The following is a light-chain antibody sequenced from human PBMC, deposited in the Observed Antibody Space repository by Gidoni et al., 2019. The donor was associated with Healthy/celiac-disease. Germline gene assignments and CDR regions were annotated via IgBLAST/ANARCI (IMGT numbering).Light chain of an antibody. CDR1: QRVSNSY. V-gene: IGKV3-20*01. CDR3: QQYGSSLIT. Sequence: IALTQSTGTLSLSPGESDTLSCRASQRVSNSYLAWYQQKPGQAPRLLIYGASSRATGIPDRFSGSGSGTDFTLTISRLEPEDFAVYYCQQYGSSLITFGQGTRLEIK. J-gene: IGKJ5*01. CDR2: GAS.